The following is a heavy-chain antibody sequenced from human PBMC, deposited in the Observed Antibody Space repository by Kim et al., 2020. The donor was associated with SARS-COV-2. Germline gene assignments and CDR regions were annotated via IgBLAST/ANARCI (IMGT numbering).Heavy chain of an antibody. V-gene: IGHV3-33*01. CDR2: ICHDGSKQ. J-gene: IGHJ6*02. CDR1: GFIFSNFG. CDR3: ARDAVGVQGFGGGMDV. Sequence: GGSLRLSCEASGFIFSNFGMHWVRQSPGKGLEWVAVICHDGSKQYYADSVKGRFTISRDSPQNTLYLQMNSLRAEDTAVYYCARDAVGVQGFGGGMDVWGQGTPVTVSS. D-gene: IGHD3-10*01.